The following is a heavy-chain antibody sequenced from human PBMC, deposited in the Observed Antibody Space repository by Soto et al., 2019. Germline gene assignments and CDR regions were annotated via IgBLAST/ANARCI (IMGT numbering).Heavy chain of an antibody. CDR2: ISSSSSYI. V-gene: IGHV3-21*01. Sequence: GGSLRLSCAASGFTFSSYSMNWVRQAPGKGLERVSSISSSSSYIYYADSVKGRFTISRDNAKNSLYLQMNSLRAEDTAVYYCARKSAAGKSGPDYYYYYGMDVWGQGTTVTVSS. CDR1: GFTFSSYS. CDR3: ARKSAAGKSGPDYYYYYGMDV. D-gene: IGHD6-13*01. J-gene: IGHJ6*02.